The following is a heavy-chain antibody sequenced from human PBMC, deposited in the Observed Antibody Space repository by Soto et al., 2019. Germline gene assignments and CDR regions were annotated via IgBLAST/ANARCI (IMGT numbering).Heavy chain of an antibody. J-gene: IGHJ4*02. CDR1: GGTFSSYA. D-gene: IGHD5-12*01. CDR2: IIPIFGTA. V-gene: IGHV1-69*01. Sequence: QVQLVQSGAEVKKPGSSVKVSCKASGGTFSSYAISWVRQAPGQGPEWMGGIIPIFGTASYAQKFQGRVTITADESTSTAYMELSSLRSEDTAVYYCARVEGWLQPIYYFDYWGQGTLVTVSS. CDR3: ARVEGWLQPIYYFDY.